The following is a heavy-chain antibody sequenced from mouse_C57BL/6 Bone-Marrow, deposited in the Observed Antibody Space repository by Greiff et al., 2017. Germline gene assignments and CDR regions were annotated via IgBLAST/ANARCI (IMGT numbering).Heavy chain of an antibody. D-gene: IGHD2-5*01. V-gene: IGHV5-12*01. Sequence: EVHLVESGGGLVQPGGSLKLSCAASGFTFSDYYMYWVRQTPEKRLEWVAYISNGGGSTYYPDTVKGRFTISRDNAKNTLYLQMSRLKSEDTAMYYCARLYSKEAYWGQGTLVTVSA. J-gene: IGHJ3*01. CDR1: GFTFSDYY. CDR3: ARLYSKEAY. CDR2: ISNGGGST.